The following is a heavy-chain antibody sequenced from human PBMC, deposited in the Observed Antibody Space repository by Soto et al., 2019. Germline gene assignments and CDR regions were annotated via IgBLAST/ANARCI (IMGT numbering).Heavy chain of an antibody. Sequence: QVQLQESGPGLVKPSQTLSLTCTVSGGSISSGGYYWSWIRQHPGKGLEWIGYIYYSGSTYYNPSLKSRVTIAVDTSKNQFSLKLSSVTAADTAVYYCARGVVVSYWYFDLWGRGTLVTVSS. CDR1: GGSISSGGYY. CDR3: ARGVVVSYWYFDL. J-gene: IGHJ2*01. CDR2: IYYSGST. V-gene: IGHV4-31*03. D-gene: IGHD3-22*01.